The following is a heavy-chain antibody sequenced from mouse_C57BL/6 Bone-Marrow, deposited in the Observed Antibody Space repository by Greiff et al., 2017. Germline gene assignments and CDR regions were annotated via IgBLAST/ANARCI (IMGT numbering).Heavy chain of an antibody. CDR3: ARELGLRRGGYFDV. D-gene: IGHD2-4*01. CDR2: IYPGDGDT. CDR1: GYAFSSYW. Sequence: QVHVKQSGAELVKPGASVKISCKASGYAFSSYWMNWVKQRPGKGLEWIGQIYPGDGDTNYNGKFKGKATLTADKSSSTAYMQLSSLTSEDTAVYYCARELGLRRGGYFDVWGTGTTVTVSS. V-gene: IGHV1-80*01. J-gene: IGHJ1*03.